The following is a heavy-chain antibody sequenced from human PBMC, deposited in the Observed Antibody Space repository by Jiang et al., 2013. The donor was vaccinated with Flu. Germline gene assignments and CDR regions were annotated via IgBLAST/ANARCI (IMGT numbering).Heavy chain of an antibody. CDR3: ARGSYAWFDP. CDR2: IYYSGNT. Sequence: GSGLVKPSETLSLTCTVSGDSINSYFWSWIRQPPGKGLEWIGYIYYSGNTDYNPSLKSRVTLSVDTSKNQLSLKLTSVTAADTAVYYCARGSYAWFDPGAREPWSPSPQ. CDR1: GDSINSYF. J-gene: IGHJ5*02. V-gene: IGHV4-59*01. D-gene: IGHD3-16*01.